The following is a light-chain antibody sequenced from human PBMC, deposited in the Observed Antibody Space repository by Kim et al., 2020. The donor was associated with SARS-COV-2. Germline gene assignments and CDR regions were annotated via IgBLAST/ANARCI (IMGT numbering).Light chain of an antibody. J-gene: IGLJ3*02. Sequence: SSGKLTCTLSSGHSSYIIAWHQQQPGKAPRYLMKLEGSGNSNKGSGVPDRFSGSSSGADRYLTISNLQSEDEADYYCETWDSNTRVFGGGTQLTVL. V-gene: IGLV4-60*03. CDR2: LEGSGNS. CDR1: SGHSSYI. CDR3: ETWDSNTRV.